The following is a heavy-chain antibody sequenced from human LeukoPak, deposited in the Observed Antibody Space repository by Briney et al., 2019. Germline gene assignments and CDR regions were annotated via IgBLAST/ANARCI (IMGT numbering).Heavy chain of an antibody. V-gene: IGHV3-33*01. J-gene: IGHJ4*02. CDR3: ARDGGLYSSSWSDY. CDR2: IWYDGSNK. Sequence: PGGSLSLSCAASGFTFSSYGMHWVRQAPGKGLEWVAVIWYDGSNKYYADSVKGRFTISRDNSKNTLYLQMNSLRAEDTAVYYCARDGGLYSSSWSDYWGQGTLVTVSS. D-gene: IGHD6-13*01. CDR1: GFTFSSYG.